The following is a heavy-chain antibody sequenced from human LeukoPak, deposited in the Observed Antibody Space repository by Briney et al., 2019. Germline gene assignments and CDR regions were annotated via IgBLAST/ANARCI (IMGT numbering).Heavy chain of an antibody. CDR1: GFTFSSYA. D-gene: IGHD3-22*01. CDR3: TRGRITMIVVVTFDY. V-gene: IGHV3-49*04. J-gene: IGHJ4*02. Sequence: GGSLRLSCAASGFTFSSYAMSWVRQAPGKGLEWVGFIRSKAYGGTTEYAASVKGRFTISRDDSKSIAYLQMNSLKTEDTAVYYCTRGRITMIVVVTFDYWGQGTLVTVSS. CDR2: IRSKAYGGTT.